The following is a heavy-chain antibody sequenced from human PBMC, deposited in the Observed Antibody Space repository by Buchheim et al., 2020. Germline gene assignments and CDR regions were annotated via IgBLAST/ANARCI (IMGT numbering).Heavy chain of an antibody. CDR2: IYYSGST. V-gene: IGHV4-31*03. Sequence: QVQLQESGPGLVKPSQTLSLTCTVSGGSISSGGYYWIWIRQHPGKGLEWIGYIYYSGSTYYNPSLKSRVTISVDTTKNQFFLKLSSVTAADTAVYYCARDAIFGVEPYYYYGMDVWGQGTT. CDR1: GGSISSGGYY. CDR3: ARDAIFGVEPYYYYGMDV. D-gene: IGHD3-3*01. J-gene: IGHJ6*02.